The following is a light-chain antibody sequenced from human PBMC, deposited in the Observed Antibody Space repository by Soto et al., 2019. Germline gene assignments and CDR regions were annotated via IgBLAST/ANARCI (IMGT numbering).Light chain of an antibody. CDR1: QGIRND. CDR3: LQQHSYPWT. J-gene: IGKJ1*01. V-gene: IGKV1-17*02. Sequence: DLQMTQSPSSLSASVGDIVTIACRASQGIRNDLGWYQQKPGQAPKRLVYAASTLQSGVPSRFSGSGSGTEFTLTITYLQPEDFATYYCLQQHSYPWTFGQGTKVEIK. CDR2: AAS.